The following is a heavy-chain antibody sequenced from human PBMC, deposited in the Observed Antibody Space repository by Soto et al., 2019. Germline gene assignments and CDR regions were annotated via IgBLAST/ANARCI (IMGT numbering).Heavy chain of an antibody. CDR3: TKDRITLVRRVGSGSLYQ. D-gene: IGHD3-10*01. CDR2: LSGSGDST. J-gene: IGHJ4*02. Sequence: EVQLLESGGDLVQPGGSLRLSCAASGFTFSSYAMSWVRQAPGKGLEWVSSLSGSGDSTQYSDSVKGRFIISRDNSNSTMYLQMISLRGDDTAVYYCTKDRITLVRRVGSGSLYQWGQGTLVTVSS. CDR1: GFTFSSYA. V-gene: IGHV3-23*01.